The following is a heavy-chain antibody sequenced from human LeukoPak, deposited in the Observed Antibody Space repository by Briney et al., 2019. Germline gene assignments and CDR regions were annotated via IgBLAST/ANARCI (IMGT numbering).Heavy chain of an antibody. J-gene: IGHJ4*02. CDR1: GFTLSSDW. D-gene: IGHD6-13*01. CDR2: IKKDGSEK. Sequence: PGGSLRLSCAVSGFTLSSDWMSWVRQAPGKGLEWVANIKKDGSEKYYVGSVKGRFTISRDNAKNSLYLQMNSLRAEDTAVYYCARGRYSSRSGGYYFDFWGQGTLVTVSS. V-gene: IGHV3-7*01. CDR3: ARGRYSSRSGGYYFDF.